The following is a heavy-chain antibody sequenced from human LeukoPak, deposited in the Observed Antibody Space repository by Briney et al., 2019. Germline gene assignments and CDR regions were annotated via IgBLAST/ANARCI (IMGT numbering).Heavy chain of an antibody. CDR3: VRDSRSADY. Sequence: GGSLRLSCAASGFTFSTYCMHWVRQAPGKGPMWVSRICPDGTVTNYADSVKARFIISRDNARNTVYLQMNSLRVEDTAVYYCVRDSRSADYWGQGTLVTVSS. CDR2: ICPDGTVT. J-gene: IGHJ4*02. V-gene: IGHV3-74*01. CDR1: GFTFSTYC.